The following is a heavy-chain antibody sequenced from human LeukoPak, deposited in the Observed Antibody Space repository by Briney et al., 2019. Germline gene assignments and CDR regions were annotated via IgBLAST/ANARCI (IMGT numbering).Heavy chain of an antibody. D-gene: IGHD1-26*01. V-gene: IGHV4-39*01. Sequence: PSETLSLTCTVSGGSISSSSYYWGWIRQPPGKGLEWIGSIDYSGSTYYNPSLKSRVTISVDTSKNQFSLKLSSVTAADTAVYYCARHSIVGAAYYYYGMDVWGQGTTVTVSS. CDR3: ARHSIVGAAYYYYGMDV. CDR1: GGSISSSSYY. J-gene: IGHJ6*02. CDR2: IDYSGST.